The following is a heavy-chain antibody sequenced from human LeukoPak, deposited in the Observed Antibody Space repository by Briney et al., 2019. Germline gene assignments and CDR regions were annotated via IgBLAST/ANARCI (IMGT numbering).Heavy chain of an antibody. CDR3: AREDGFNTFDY. J-gene: IGHJ4*02. V-gene: IGHV3-11*04. D-gene: IGHD5-24*01. CDR2: ISTHGSII. Sequence: GGSLRLSCGASGFTFNDYYMTWIRQAPGKGLEWVSYISTHGSIIYYADSVKGRFTISRDNAKNSLYLQMNTLRAEDTAVYHCAREDGFNTFDYWGQGTLVTVSS. CDR1: GFTFNDYY.